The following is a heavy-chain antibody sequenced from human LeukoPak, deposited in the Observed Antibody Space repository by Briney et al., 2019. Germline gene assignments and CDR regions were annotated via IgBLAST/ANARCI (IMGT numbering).Heavy chain of an antibody. Sequence: SETLSLTCTVSGGSISSSYSYWGWIRQPPGKGLEWIGNIYYSGSTYYSPSLTSRVTVSVDTSENQFSLKLSSVTAADTAVYYCARVCSSTTCYLGVRGDYWGQGTLVTVSS. CDR3: ARVCSSTTCYLGVRGDY. CDR2: IYYSGST. CDR1: GGSISSSYSY. D-gene: IGHD2-2*01. J-gene: IGHJ4*02. V-gene: IGHV4-39*07.